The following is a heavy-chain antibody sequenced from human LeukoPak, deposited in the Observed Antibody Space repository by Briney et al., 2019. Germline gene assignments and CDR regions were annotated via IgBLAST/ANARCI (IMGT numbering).Heavy chain of an antibody. Sequence: GRTLRLSCAASGFTFSTYTMNWVSQAAGKGLEWVSTISSSSSYIYYGDSVKGRFTISRDNAKNSLYLQMNSLRAEDTAVYYCARAPYDSTGYETPLAFDIWGQGTMVTVSS. V-gene: IGHV3-21*01. CDR3: ARAPYDSTGYETPLAFDI. CDR2: ISSSSSYI. CDR1: GFTFSTYT. J-gene: IGHJ3*02. D-gene: IGHD3-22*01.